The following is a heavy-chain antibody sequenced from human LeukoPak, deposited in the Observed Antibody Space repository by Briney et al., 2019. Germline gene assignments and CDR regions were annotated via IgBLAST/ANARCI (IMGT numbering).Heavy chain of an antibody. CDR2: ISGTSGTI. D-gene: IGHD2-21*02. CDR3: AKRLGDQRAFDY. Sequence: GGSLRLSCAASGFTFSNYAMSWVRHAPGKRLEWVSGISGTSGTINYADPVKGRFTISRDNSKNTVYLQMNSLRAEDTAVYYCAKRLGDQRAFDYWGQGTLVTVSS. CDR1: GFTFSNYA. V-gene: IGHV3-23*01. J-gene: IGHJ4*02.